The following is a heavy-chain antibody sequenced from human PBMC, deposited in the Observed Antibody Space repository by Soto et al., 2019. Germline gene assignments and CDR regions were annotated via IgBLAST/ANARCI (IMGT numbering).Heavy chain of an antibody. CDR1: GFIFSNYG. J-gene: IGHJ5*02. CDR2: ISHNGKVQ. V-gene: IGHV3-30*03. D-gene: IGHD3-3*01. Sequence: PGGSLRLSCAASGFIFSNYGMHWVRQAPGKGLVWVAVISHNGKVQYYADSVKGRFTISRDNSKNTLYLQMNSLRDEDTAVYYCARESRFLEWLSLNWFDPWGQGTLVTVSS. CDR3: ARESRFLEWLSLNWFDP.